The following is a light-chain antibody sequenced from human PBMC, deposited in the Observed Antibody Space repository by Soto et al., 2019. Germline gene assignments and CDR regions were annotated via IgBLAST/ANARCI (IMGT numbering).Light chain of an antibody. CDR1: QSISSY. CDR3: QQYISYLYT. V-gene: IGKV1-5*03. CDR2: KAS. J-gene: IGKJ2*01. Sequence: DIQMTQSPSTLSASVGDRVTITCRASQSISSYLAWYQQKPGKAPKLLIYKASSLESGVPSRFTGSGSGTEFTLTISSLQADDFATYYCQQYISYLYTFGQGTKLEMK.